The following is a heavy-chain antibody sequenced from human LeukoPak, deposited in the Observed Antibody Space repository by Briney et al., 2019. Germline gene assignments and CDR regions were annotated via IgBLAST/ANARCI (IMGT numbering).Heavy chain of an antibody. CDR1: EFTFSSYG. Sequence: GGSLRLSCAASEFTFSSYGMHWVRQAPGKGLEWVAVISYDGSNKYYADSVKGRFTISRDNSKNTLYLQMNSLRAEDTAVYYCAKPDITGTPYYFDYWGRGTLVTVSS. CDR3: AKPDITGTPYYFDY. V-gene: IGHV3-30*18. D-gene: IGHD1-7*01. J-gene: IGHJ4*02. CDR2: ISYDGSNK.